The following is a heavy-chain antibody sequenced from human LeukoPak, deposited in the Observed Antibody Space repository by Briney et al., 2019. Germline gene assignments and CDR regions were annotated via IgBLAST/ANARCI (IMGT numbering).Heavy chain of an antibody. J-gene: IGHJ4*02. CDR1: GGSISSYY. V-gene: IGHV3-53*01. CDR2: IYSGGNT. D-gene: IGHD7-27*01. CDR3: AREGTGDGFDY. Sequence: ETLSLTCTVSGGSISSYYMSWVRQAPGKGLEWVSVIYSGGNTYYADSVKGRFTISRDNSKNTLYLQMNSLRAEDTAVYYCAREGTGDGFDYRGQGTLVTVSS.